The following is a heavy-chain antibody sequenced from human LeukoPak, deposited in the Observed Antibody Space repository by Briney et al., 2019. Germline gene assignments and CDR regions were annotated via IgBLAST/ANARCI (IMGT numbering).Heavy chain of an antibody. J-gene: IGHJ3*02. D-gene: IGHD3-22*01. V-gene: IGHV4-61*05. CDR3: ASWYYYDSSEERVGAFDI. CDR2: IYYSGST. CDR1: GGSISSSRYY. Sequence: SETLSLTCTVSGGSISSSRYYWGWIRQPPGKGLEWIGYIYYSGSTNYNPSLKSRVTISVDTSKNQFSLKLSSVTAADTAVYYCASWYYYDSSEERVGAFDIWGQGTMVTVSS.